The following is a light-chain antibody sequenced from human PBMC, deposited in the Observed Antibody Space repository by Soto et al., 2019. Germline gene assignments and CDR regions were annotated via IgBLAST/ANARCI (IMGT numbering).Light chain of an antibody. V-gene: IGKV3-20*01. CDR1: QSVSSSY. CDR3: QQYTTSSWT. J-gene: IGKJ1*01. CDR2: GTS. Sequence: EIVLTQSPGTLSLSTGERATLSCRASQSVSSSYLAWYQQKPGQAPRVLIYGTSSRATGIPDRFSGSGSGTDFTLTISCLEPEDFAVYYCQQYTTSSWTFGQGTKADNK.